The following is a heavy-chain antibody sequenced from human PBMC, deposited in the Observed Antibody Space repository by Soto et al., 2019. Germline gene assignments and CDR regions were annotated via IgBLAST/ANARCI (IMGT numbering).Heavy chain of an antibody. J-gene: IGHJ6*02. Sequence: GGALRVSCAASGFTCSSYGMHWVRQAPGKGLEWVAVIWYDGSNKYYADSVKGRFTISRDNSKNTLYLQMNSLRAEDTAVYYCARGDSSSSFPFYYGMDVWGQGTTVTVSS. D-gene: IGHD6-6*01. CDR1: GFTCSSYG. CDR3: ARGDSSSSFPFYYGMDV. CDR2: IWYDGSNK. V-gene: IGHV3-33*01.